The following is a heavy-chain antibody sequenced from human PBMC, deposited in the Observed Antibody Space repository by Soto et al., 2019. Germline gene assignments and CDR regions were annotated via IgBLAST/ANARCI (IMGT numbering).Heavy chain of an antibody. V-gene: IGHV3-21*01. Sequence: EVQLVESGGGLVKPGGSLRLSCAASGFTFSSYSMNWVRQAPGKGLEWVSSISSSSSYIYYAESVKGRFTVSRDNAKNSLYLQVNSLRAEDTAVYYCAREVGSGGGYAASATFDYWGQGTLVTVSS. CDR3: AREVGSGGGYAASATFDY. J-gene: IGHJ4*02. CDR1: GFTFSSYS. D-gene: IGHD5-12*01. CDR2: ISSSSSYI.